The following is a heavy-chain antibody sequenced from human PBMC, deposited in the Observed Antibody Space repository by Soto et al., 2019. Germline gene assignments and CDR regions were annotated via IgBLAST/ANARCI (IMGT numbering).Heavy chain of an antibody. CDR3: ARDPSDYGDYEFYYYGMDV. D-gene: IGHD4-17*01. V-gene: IGHV1-69*08. Sequence: QVQLVQSGAEVKKPGSSVKVSCKASGGTFSSYTISWVRQAPGQGLEWMGRIIPILGIANYAQKFQGRVTITADKSTSTAYLELSSLRSEDTAVYYCARDPSDYGDYEFYYYGMDVWGQGTTVPVSS. J-gene: IGHJ6*02. CDR1: GGTFSSYT. CDR2: IIPILGIA.